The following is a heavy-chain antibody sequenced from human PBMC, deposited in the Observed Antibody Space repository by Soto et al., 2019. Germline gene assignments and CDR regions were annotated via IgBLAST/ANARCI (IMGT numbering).Heavy chain of an antibody. CDR1: GGTFSSYA. Sequence: SVKVSCKASGGTFSSYAISWVRQAPGQGLEWMGGIIPIFGTANYAQKFQGRVTITADESTSTAYMELSSLRSEDTAVYYCASERSGFSPPYYFDYWGQGTLVTVYS. CDR3: ASERSGFSPPYYFDY. J-gene: IGHJ4*02. D-gene: IGHD3-22*01. CDR2: IIPIFGTA. V-gene: IGHV1-69*13.